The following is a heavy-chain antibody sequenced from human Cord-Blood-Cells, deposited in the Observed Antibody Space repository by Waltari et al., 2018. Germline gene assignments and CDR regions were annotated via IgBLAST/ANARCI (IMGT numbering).Heavy chain of an antibody. Sequence: QVQLVQSGAEVKKPGSSVKVSCKASGGTFSSYAISWVRQAPGKGLEWMGRIIPIIGIANYAQKFQGRVTITADKSTSTAYMELSSLRSEDTAVYYCARLGGDDAFDIWGQGTMVTVSS. CDR2: IIPIIGIA. CDR1: GGTFSSYA. J-gene: IGHJ3*02. CDR3: ARLGGDDAFDI. D-gene: IGHD3-10*01. V-gene: IGHV1-69*09.